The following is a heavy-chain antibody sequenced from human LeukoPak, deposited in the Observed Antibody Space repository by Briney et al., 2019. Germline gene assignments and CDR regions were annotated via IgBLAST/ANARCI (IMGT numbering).Heavy chain of an antibody. CDR3: EKDSDYYGSRGMADY. J-gene: IGHJ4*02. CDR2: ISGSGGST. D-gene: IGHD3-10*01. Sequence: PGGSLRLSCAASGFTFSSYAMSWVRQAPGKGLEWVSAISGSGGSTYYADSVKGRFTISRDNSKNTLYLQMNSLRAEDTAVYYCEKDSDYYGSRGMADYWGQGTLVTVSS. V-gene: IGHV3-23*01. CDR1: GFTFSSYA.